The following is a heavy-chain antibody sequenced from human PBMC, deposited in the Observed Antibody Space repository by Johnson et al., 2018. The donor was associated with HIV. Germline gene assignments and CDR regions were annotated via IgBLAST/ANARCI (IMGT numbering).Heavy chain of an antibody. CDR3: ERVSSSTISMAGNPFDI. J-gene: IGHJ3*02. CDR2: ISYDGSNQ. Sequence: QVQLVESGGGVVQPGRSLRLSCAASGFTFRRYAMHWVRPAPGQGLAWVAVISYDGSNQFYSDSVKGRFTISRDNSKNTLYLQMISLRPDDTGVYYCERVSSSTISMAGNPFDIWGQGTVVTVSS. V-gene: IGHV3-30-3*01. CDR1: GFTFRRYA. D-gene: IGHD6-19*01.